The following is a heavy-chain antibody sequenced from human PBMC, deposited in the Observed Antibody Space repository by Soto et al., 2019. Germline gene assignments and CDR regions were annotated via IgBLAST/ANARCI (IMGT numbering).Heavy chain of an antibody. D-gene: IGHD3-10*01. J-gene: IGHJ4*02. V-gene: IGHV1-8*01. CDR2: MNPDSGNT. Sequence: QVQLVQSGAEVRTPGASVKVSCKASGYTFTSYDINWVRQATGQGPEWMGWMNPDSGNTGYVQKFQGRVTMTRNTAISTAYMEMSSLRSEDTDVYYCARSVGGSNVNFDYLGQGTLVTVSS. CDR3: ARSVGGSNVNFDY. CDR1: GYTFTSYD.